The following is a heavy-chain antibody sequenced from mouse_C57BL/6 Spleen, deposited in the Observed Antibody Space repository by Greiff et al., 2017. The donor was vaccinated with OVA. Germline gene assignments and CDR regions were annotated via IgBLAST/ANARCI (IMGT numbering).Heavy chain of an antibody. CDR1: GFTFSDFY. D-gene: IGHD4-1*01. Sequence: EVKLVESGGGLVQSGRSLRLSCATSGFTFSDFYMEWVRQAPGQGLEWIAASRNKANDYTTEYSASVKGRFIASRASSQSCLYRQMNAMRAEDAAIYYCARARTGSDWYFDVWGTGTTVTVSS. CDR2: SRNKANDYTT. J-gene: IGHJ1*03. V-gene: IGHV7-1*01. CDR3: ARARTGSDWYFDV.